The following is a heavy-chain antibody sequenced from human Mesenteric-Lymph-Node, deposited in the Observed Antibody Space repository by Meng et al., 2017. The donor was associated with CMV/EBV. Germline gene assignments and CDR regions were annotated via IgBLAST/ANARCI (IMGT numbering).Heavy chain of an antibody. CDR3: AKIVVSYAIYHYYGMDV. Sequence: GGSLRLSCAASGFTFNTYGMCWVRQAPGKGLEWVAFIKYDERNKFYADSVKGRFTISRDNSKNTLYLQMSNLRAEDTAVYYCAKIVVSYAIYHYYGMDVWGQGTTVTVSS. CDR1: GFTFNTYG. J-gene: IGHJ6*02. V-gene: IGHV3-30*02. D-gene: IGHD2-2*01. CDR2: IKYDERNK.